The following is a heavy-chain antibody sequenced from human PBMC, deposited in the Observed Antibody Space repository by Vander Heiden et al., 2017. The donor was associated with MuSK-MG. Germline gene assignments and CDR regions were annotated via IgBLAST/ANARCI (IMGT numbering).Heavy chain of an antibody. D-gene: IGHD5-18*01. CDR3: AKGPGYSYGYVAYYMDV. CDR1: GFTFDDYA. J-gene: IGHJ6*03. CDR2: ISWNSGSI. V-gene: IGHV3-9*01. Sequence: EVQLVESGGGLVQPGRSLRLSCAASGFTFDDYAMHWVRQAPGKGLEWVSGISWNSGSIGYADSVKGRVTISRDNAKNSLYLQMNSLRAEDTALYYCAKGPGYSYGYVAYYMDVWGKGTTVTVSS.